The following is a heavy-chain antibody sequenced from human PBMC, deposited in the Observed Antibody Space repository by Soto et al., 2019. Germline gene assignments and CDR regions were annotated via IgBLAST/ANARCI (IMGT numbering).Heavy chain of an antibody. V-gene: IGHV3-23*01. CDR3: AKAQGYSSGWYYFDY. J-gene: IGHJ4*02. CDR1: GFTFSSYA. D-gene: IGHD6-19*01. CDR2: ISGSGGST. Sequence: GGSMSLSCAASGFTFSSYAMSWVRQAPGKGLERVSAISGSGGSTYYADSVKGRFTISRDNSKNKLYLQMNSLRAENTAVYFCAKAQGYSSGWYYFDYWGQGTLVTVSS.